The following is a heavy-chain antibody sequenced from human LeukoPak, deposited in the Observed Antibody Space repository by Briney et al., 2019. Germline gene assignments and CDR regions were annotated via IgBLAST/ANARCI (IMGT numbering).Heavy chain of an antibody. J-gene: IGHJ4*02. CDR2: ISWNSGSI. V-gene: IGHV3-9*01. D-gene: IGHD1-26*01. Sequence: GRSLRLSCAASGFTFDDYAMHWVRQAPGKGLEWVSGISWNSGSIGYADSVKGRFTISRDNAKNSLYLQMNSLRAEDTALYYCAKNSGSYLFGAFDHWGQGTLVTVSS. CDR1: GFTFDDYA. CDR3: AKNSGSYLFGAFDH.